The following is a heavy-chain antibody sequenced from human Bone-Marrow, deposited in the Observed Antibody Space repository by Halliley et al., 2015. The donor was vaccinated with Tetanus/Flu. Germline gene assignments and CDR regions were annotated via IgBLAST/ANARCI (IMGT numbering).Heavy chain of an antibody. J-gene: IGHJ4*02. CDR3: ARRAPGGNYGPYYFDY. CDR1: GFLFPNFG. Sequence: AVSGFLFPNFGMHWVRQAPGKGLEWVGVISNDGSKQYYADSMKGRFTISRDNAMNSLYLEMSSLRAEDTALYFCARRAPGGNYGPYYFDYWGQGTLVTVSS. CDR2: ISNDGSKQ. V-gene: IGHV3-30*03. D-gene: IGHD1-26*01.